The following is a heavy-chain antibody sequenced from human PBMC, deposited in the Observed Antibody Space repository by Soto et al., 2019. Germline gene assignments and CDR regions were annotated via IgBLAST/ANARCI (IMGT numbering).Heavy chain of an antibody. D-gene: IGHD2-21*01. V-gene: IGHV3-23*01. CDR2: ISGGNT. J-gene: IGHJ5*02. CDR1: GFTFSNYG. Sequence: EVQLLESGGGLVQPGGSLRLSCAASGFTFSNYGMSWVRQAPGKGLEWVSSISGGNTFYAGSVKGRFTISRDNSKNTLYLQMNSLTAEDTGVYYCAKAPSSDCNSGACSLRSWGQGTLVTVSS. CDR3: AKAPSSDCNSGACSLRS.